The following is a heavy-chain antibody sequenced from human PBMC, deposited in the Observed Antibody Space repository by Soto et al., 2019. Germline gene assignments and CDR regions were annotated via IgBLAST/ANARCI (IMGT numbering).Heavy chain of an antibody. V-gene: IGHV3-15*01. CDR2: IKSKTDGGTT. D-gene: IGHD3-9*01. CDR3: SRDDSDWFFN. J-gene: IGHJ4*02. CDR1: GFTFSSYA. Sequence: GGSPRLSCAASGFTFSSYAMSWVRQAPGKGLEWVGRIKSKTDGGTTDYAAPVKGRFTISRDDSKNTLYLQMNSLESEDTAVYYCSRDDSDWFFNWGRGTLVTVSS.